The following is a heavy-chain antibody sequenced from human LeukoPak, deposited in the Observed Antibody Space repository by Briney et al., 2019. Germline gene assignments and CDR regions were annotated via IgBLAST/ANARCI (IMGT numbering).Heavy chain of an antibody. CDR2: IYYTCST. J-gene: IGHJ4*01. CDR3: TSHGSSGHDPLT. Sequence: SETLSLTCTVSGDSIRSYYWNWIRRPPGKGLEWIGYIYYTCSTSYNPSLKSRVTISLDTSKSQVSLRLTSVTAAHTAVYYCTSHGSSGHDPLTWGQGTLVTVSS. D-gene: IGHD5-12*01. V-gene: IGHV4-59*08. CDR1: GDSIRSYY.